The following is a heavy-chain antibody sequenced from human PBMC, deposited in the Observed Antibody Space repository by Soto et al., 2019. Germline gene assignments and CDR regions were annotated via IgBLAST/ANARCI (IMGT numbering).Heavy chain of an antibody. CDR1: GGTFSSYA. CDR3: ASSTPVLEWLMRECHNYYYGMDV. Sequence: SVKVSCKASGGTFSSYAISWVRQAPGQGLEWMGGIIPIFGTANYAQKFQGRVTITADESTSTAYMELSSLRSEDTAVYYCASSTPVLEWLMRECHNYYYGMDVWGQGNTVTVS. CDR2: IIPIFGTA. D-gene: IGHD3-3*01. J-gene: IGHJ6*02. V-gene: IGHV1-69*13.